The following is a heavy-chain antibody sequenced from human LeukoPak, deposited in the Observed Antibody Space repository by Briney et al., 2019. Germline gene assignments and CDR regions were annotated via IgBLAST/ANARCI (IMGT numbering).Heavy chain of an antibody. D-gene: IGHD6-19*01. J-gene: IGHJ4*02. CDR3: ARGPQGLQTGSSAWSFDY. CDR2: IYPSGST. Sequence: PSETLSLTCTVSGGSISSYYWSWIRQPAGKGLEWIGRIYPSGSTNYNPSLKSRVTMSVDTSKNQFSLKLSSVTAADTAVYYCARGPQGLQTGSSAWSFDYWGQGTLVTVSS. CDR1: GGSISSYY. V-gene: IGHV4-4*07.